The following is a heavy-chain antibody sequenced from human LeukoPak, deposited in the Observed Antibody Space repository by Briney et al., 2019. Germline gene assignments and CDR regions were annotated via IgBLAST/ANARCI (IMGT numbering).Heavy chain of an antibody. V-gene: IGHV3-48*02. J-gene: IGHJ4*02. Sequence: GGSLRLSCAASGFIFSSYSMNWVRQTPGKGLEWLSYIGSSGRTIYYADSVKGRFTISGDNAKDSLYLHMNSLRDEDTAVYYCARDLGGYQAYWGQGTLVTVSS. CDR3: ARDLGGYQAY. CDR1: GFIFSSYS. D-gene: IGHD3-22*01. CDR2: IGSSGRTI.